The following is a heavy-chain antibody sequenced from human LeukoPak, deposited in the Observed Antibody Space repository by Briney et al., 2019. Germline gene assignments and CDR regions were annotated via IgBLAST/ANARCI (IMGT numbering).Heavy chain of an antibody. CDR2: ISGSGGSP. CDR1: GFTFSSYA. Sequence: AGGSLRLSCAASGFTFSSYAMSWVRQAPGKGLEWVSAISGSGGSPYYADSVKGRFTISRDNAKNSLYLQMNSLRAEDTALYYCAHRGSGNFDYWGQGTLVTVSS. J-gene: IGHJ4*02. D-gene: IGHD3-10*01. CDR3: AHRGSGNFDY. V-gene: IGHV3-23*01.